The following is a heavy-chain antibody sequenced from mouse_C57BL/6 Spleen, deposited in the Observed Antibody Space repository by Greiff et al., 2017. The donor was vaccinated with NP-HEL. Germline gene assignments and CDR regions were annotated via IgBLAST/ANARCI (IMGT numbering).Heavy chain of an antibody. CDR2: ISSGGSYT. Sequence: EVKLMESGGDLVKPGGSLKLSCAASGFTFSSYGMSWVRQTPDKRLEWVATISSGGSYTYYPDSVKGRFTISRDNAKNTLYLQMSSLKSEDTAMYYCARLGGYDVDYAMDYWGQGTSVTVSS. V-gene: IGHV5-6*01. D-gene: IGHD2-2*01. J-gene: IGHJ4*01. CDR3: ARLGGYDVDYAMDY. CDR1: GFTFSSYG.